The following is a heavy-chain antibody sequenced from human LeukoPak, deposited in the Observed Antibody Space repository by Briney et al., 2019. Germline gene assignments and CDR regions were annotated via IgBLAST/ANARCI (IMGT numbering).Heavy chain of an antibody. CDR2: INHSGST. V-gene: IGHV4-34*01. D-gene: IGHD3-3*01. CDR3: ASRPILRFLEYLLYP. J-gene: IGHJ5*02. Sequence: KAGGSLRLSCAASGFTFRSDAMSWIRQPPGKGLEWIGEINHSGSTNYKPSLKSRVTISVDTSKNQFSLKLTSVTAADTAVYYCASRPILRFLEYLLYPWGQGTLVTVSS. CDR1: GFTFRSDA.